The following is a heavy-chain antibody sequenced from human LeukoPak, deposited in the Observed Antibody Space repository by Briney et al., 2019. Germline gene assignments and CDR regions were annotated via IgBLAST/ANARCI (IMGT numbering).Heavy chain of an antibody. Sequence: PGGSLRLSCAASGFTFTNHPMNWVRQAPGKGLEWVSYIGGDGVAFYADSVKGRFTMSKDDARKSLYLQMSSLRVEDTALYYCAKGGANWAIDDWGQGTQVTVSS. V-gene: IGHV3-69-1*01. J-gene: IGHJ4*02. CDR3: AKGGANWAIDD. CDR1: GFTFTNHP. D-gene: IGHD2-2*02. CDR2: IGGDGVA.